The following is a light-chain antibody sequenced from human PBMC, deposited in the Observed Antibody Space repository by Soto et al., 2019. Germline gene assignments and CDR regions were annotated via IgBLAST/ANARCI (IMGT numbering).Light chain of an antibody. CDR3: QQSYSTPPIT. CDR1: QGISSY. Sequence: DIQLTQSPPLMFESXVDRVTIPXXXSQGISSYLAWYQQKPGKAPKLLIYAASTLQSGVPSRFSGSGSGTEFTLTISSLQPDDFATYYCQQSYSTPPITFGQGTRLEIK. CDR2: AAS. J-gene: IGKJ5*01. V-gene: IGKV1-9*01.